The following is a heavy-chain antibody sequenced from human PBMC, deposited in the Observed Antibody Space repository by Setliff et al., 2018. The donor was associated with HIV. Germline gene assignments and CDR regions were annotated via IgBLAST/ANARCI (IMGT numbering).Heavy chain of an antibody. V-gene: IGHV4-34*01. CDR2: INHSGTT. D-gene: IGHD3-3*01. CDR1: GASFSGYY. J-gene: IGHJ4*02. CDR3: ARSIVPVASGYYYFEY. Sequence: SETLSLTCAVYGASFSGYYWSWIRQPPGKGLEWIGEINHSGTTNYNPSLKSRVTISVDTSKNQFSLKLTSMTAADTAVYYCARSIVPVASGYYYFEYWGQGTLVTVSS.